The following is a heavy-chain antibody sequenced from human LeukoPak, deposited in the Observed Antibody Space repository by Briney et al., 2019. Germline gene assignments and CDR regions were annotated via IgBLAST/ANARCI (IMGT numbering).Heavy chain of an antibody. D-gene: IGHD5-24*01. V-gene: IGHV3-21*01. Sequence: GGSLRLSCTASGFTFSSYTMSWVRQAPGKGLKWVSTITTGGPNTYYADSVRGRFTISRDNAKNSLYLQMNSLRAEDTAVYYCARGRDGSQSPIDDWGQGTLVTVSS. CDR1: GFTFSSYT. CDR2: ITTGGPNT. CDR3: ARGRDGSQSPIDD. J-gene: IGHJ4*02.